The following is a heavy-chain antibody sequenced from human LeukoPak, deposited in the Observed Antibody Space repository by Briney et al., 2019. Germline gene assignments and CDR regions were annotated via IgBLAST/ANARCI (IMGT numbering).Heavy chain of an antibody. CDR3: ARGYPGGAAAGPNFDY. D-gene: IGHD6-13*01. V-gene: IGHV4-34*01. J-gene: IGHJ4*02. CDR2: INHSGST. CDR1: GVSFSGYN. Sequence: PSGTLSLSCAVSGVSFSGYNSSWVRQPPGKGLEWIWEINHSGSTNYNPSLKSRVTISVDKSKNQFSLNLSSVTAADTAVYHCARGYPGGAAAGPNFDYWGQGTLVTVSS.